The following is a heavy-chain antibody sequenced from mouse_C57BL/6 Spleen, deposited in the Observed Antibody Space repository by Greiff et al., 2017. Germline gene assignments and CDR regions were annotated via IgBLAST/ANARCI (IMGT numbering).Heavy chain of an antibody. J-gene: IGHJ1*03. V-gene: IGHV1-55*01. Sequence: QVQLLQPGAELVKPGASVKMSCKASGYTFTSYWITWVKQCPGQGLEWIGDIYSGSGSTNYNEKFKSKATLTVDTSSSTAYMQLRSLTSEDSAVYYCAKGIYYGGYFDVWGTGTTVTGSS. CDR1: GYTFTSYW. CDR3: AKGIYYGGYFDV. D-gene: IGHD2-1*01. CDR2: IYSGSGST.